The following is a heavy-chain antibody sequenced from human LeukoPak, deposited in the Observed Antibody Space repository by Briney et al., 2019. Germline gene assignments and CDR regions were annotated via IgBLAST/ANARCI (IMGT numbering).Heavy chain of an antibody. J-gene: IGHJ4*02. V-gene: IGHV3-23*01. CDR2: ISGSGGST. CDR3: AKAGYDFWSGFDY. D-gene: IGHD3-3*01. Sequence: GGSLRLSCAAPGFTFSSYAMSRVRQAPGKGLEWVSAISGSGGSTYYADSVKGRFTISRDNSKNTLYLQMNSLRAEDTAVYYCAKAGYDFWSGFDYWGQGTLVTVSS. CDR1: GFTFSSYA.